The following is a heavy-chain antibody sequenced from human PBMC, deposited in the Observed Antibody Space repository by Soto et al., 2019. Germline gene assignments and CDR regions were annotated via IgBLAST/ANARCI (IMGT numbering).Heavy chain of an antibody. CDR3: PRSIAVAGTPEFDY. D-gene: IGHD6-19*01. J-gene: IGHJ4*02. CDR1: GFTFSSFT. V-gene: IGHV3-30-3*01. CDR2: ISYDAGNNK. Sequence: QVQLVESGGGVVQPGRSLRLSCAASGFTFSSFTMHWVRQAPGKGLEWVSLISYDAGNNKYYADSVKGRFSISRDNSRNTLYLQLNSLRAEDTAVYYCPRSIAVAGTPEFDYWGQGTLVNVSS.